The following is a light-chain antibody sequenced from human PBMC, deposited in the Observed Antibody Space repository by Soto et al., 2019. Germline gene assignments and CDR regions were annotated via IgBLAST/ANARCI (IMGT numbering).Light chain of an antibody. CDR3: QQYDNLPPTWT. CDR1: QDIATY. J-gene: IGKJ1*01. CDR2: D. Sequence: DTQMTQSPSSLSASVGNRVTITCQASQDIATYLNWYQQKPGKAPNLLIYDAGVPSRFSGGGSGTHFTFTISNLQPEDIATYYCQQYDNLPPTWTFGQGTKVDIK. V-gene: IGKV1-33*01.